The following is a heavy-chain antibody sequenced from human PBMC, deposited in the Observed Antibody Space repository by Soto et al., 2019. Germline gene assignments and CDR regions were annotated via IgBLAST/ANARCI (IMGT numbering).Heavy chain of an antibody. V-gene: IGHV6-1*01. Sequence: SQTLSLTCAISGDSVSSNSDAWNWIRQSPSRGLEWLGRTYYRSKWDNEYAVSVKSRITINPDTSKNQFSLQRNSVTPEDTAVYYCARTLHEYQLLYGMYVWGQGTTFAVSS. D-gene: IGHD2-2*01. J-gene: IGHJ6*02. CDR2: TYYRSKWDN. CDR1: GDSVSSNSDA. CDR3: ARTLHEYQLLYGMYV.